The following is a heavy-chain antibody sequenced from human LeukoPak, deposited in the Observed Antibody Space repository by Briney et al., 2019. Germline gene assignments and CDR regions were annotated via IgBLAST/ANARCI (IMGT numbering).Heavy chain of an antibody. V-gene: IGHV3-74*01. J-gene: IGHJ6*03. Sequence: PGGSLRLSCVTSGSTFSGYWMHWVRQGPEKGLELVSRIDNDGHGIIYADSVKGRFTTSRDNVKNTLYLQMNSLRVEDTAVYYCAAGGGWDPSFGVVTHIDAWGKGTTVVVS. CDR3: AAGGGWDPSFGVVTHIDA. D-gene: IGHD3-3*01. CDR1: GSTFSGYW. CDR2: IDNDGHGI.